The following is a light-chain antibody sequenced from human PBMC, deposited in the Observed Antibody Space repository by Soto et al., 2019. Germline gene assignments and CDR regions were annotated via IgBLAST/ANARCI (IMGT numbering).Light chain of an antibody. V-gene: IGKV3-20*01. CDR1: QSVTNNN. J-gene: IGKJ2*01. CDR2: AAS. CDR3: LQYGNSAYT. Sequence: ELVLTQSPGTLSLSPGESVTLSCRASQSVTNNNLAWFQQKPGQAPRLLIHAASTRAVGIPDRFSGSGSGTDFTLAISRLEPEDFAVFYCLQYGNSAYTLGQGTKLEMK.